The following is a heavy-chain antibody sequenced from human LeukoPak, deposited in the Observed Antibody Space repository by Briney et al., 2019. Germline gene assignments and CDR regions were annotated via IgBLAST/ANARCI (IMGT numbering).Heavy chain of an antibody. CDR2: INPSGGST. CDR1: GYTFTRYY. J-gene: IGHJ4*02. V-gene: IGHV1-46*01. Sequence: ASVKVSCKASGYTFTRYYMHWVRQAPGQGLGWMGIINPSGGSTSYAQKFQGRVTMTRDTSTSTVYMELSSLRSEDTAVYYCARDDNLAKNTMIQGYWGQGTLVTVSS. CDR3: ARDDNLAKNTMIQGY. D-gene: IGHD3-22*01.